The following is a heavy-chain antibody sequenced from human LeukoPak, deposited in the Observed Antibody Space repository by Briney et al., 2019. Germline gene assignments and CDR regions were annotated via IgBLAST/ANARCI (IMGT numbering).Heavy chain of an antibody. J-gene: IGHJ4*02. CDR2: IYTSGST. CDR1: GGSISSYY. Sequence: SETLSLTCTVSGGSISSYYWSWIRQPPGKGLEWIGYIYTSGSTNYNPSLKSRVTISVDTSKNQFSLKLSSVTAADTAVYYCAGHIVRCAAGGDCYSDHFDYWGQGTLVTVSS. CDR3: AGHIVRCAAGGDCYSDHFDY. D-gene: IGHD2-21*02. V-gene: IGHV4-4*09.